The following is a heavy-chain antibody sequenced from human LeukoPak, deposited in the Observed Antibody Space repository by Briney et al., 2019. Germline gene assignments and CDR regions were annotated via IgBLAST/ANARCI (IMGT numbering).Heavy chain of an antibody. CDR1: GFTFSSYA. V-gene: IGHV3-23*01. CDR2: IRGSGTST. D-gene: IGHD3-10*01. CDR3: AKNSGSGTYYLYYYGMEV. Sequence: GGSLRLSCAASGFTFSSYAMSWVRQAPGKGLEWVSAIRGSGTSTFYADSVKGRFTISRDNSENTLYLQMNSLRAEDTAVYYCAKNSGSGTYYLYYYGMEVWGQGTTVTVSS. J-gene: IGHJ6*02.